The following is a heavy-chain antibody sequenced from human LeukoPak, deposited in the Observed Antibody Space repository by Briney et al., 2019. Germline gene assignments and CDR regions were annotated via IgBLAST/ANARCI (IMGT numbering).Heavy chain of an antibody. CDR3: ARGGSY. Sequence: ASVKVSCKASGYTFTNNFMHWVRQAPGQGLEWIGIVNPSGDNTWYAQKFQGRVTMTRDMATSTDYLEVSSLRSEDTAVYYCARGGSYWGQGTLVTVSS. V-gene: IGHV1-46*01. CDR2: VNPSGDNT. D-gene: IGHD6-25*01. CDR1: GYTFTNNF. J-gene: IGHJ4*02.